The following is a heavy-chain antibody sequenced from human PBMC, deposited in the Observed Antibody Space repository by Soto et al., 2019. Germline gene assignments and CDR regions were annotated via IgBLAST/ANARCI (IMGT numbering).Heavy chain of an antibody. Sequence: PGGSLRLSCAASGFTFSSYSMNWVRQAPGKGLEWVSYISSSSSTIYYADSVKGRFTISRDNAKNSLYLQMNSLRDEDTAVYYFSREQEWYYCMDVSGQGTTVTVSS. J-gene: IGHJ6*02. CDR2: ISSSSSTI. CDR3: SREQEWYYCMDV. CDR1: GFTFSSYS. D-gene: IGHD3-3*01. V-gene: IGHV3-48*02.